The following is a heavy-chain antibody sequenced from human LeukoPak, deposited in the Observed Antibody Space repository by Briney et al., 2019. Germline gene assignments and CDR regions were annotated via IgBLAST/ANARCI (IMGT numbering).Heavy chain of an antibody. V-gene: IGHV4-59*01. CDR1: GGSFSSDY. Sequence: SETLSLTCTVSGGSFSSDYWSWVRQSPGKGLEWIGYISYSGETKYSPSLKSRVTMSGDRSKNTFSLRMTSVTAADTAVYYCARDRYSYGRDHYYMDVWGKGTTVTVSS. J-gene: IGHJ6*03. D-gene: IGHD5-18*01. CDR2: ISYSGET. CDR3: ARDRYSYGRDHYYMDV.